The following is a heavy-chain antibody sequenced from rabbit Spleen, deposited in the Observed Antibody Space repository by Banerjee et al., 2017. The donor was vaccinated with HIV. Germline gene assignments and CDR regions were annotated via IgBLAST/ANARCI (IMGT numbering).Heavy chain of an antibody. CDR1: GIDFSSYG. Sequence: EESGGDLVKPGASLTLTCKASGIDFSSYGVSWVRQAPGKGLEWIGYIVPIFGVTYYANWVNGRFTISSHNAQNTLYLQLNSLTAADTATYFCVREAGYGGYGDGNLWGPGTLVTVS. J-gene: IGHJ4*01. D-gene: IGHD6-1*01. V-gene: IGHV1S47*01. CDR3: VREAGYGGYGDGNL. CDR2: IVPIFGVT.